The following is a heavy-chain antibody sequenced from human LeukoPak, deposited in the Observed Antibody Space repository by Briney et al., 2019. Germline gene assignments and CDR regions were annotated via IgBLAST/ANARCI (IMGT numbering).Heavy chain of an antibody. CDR2: ISYDGSNK. CDR3: ARDASYDFWSGYLSY. Sequence: GRSLRLYCAASGFTFSSYAMHWVRQAPGKGLEWVAVISYDGSNKYYADSVKGRFTISRDNSKNTLYLQMNSLRAEDTAVYYCARDASYDFWSGYLSYWGQGTLVTVSS. CDR1: GFTFSSYA. J-gene: IGHJ4*02. D-gene: IGHD3-3*01. V-gene: IGHV3-30-3*01.